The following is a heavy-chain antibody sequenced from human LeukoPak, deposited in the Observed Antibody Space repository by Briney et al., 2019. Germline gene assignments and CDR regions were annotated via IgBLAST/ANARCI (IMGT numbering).Heavy chain of an antibody. CDR3: ARVLSLDVLRFLEWSYYYYYGMDV. CDR2: IYHSGRT. CDR1: GVSISSSNW. J-gene: IGHJ6*02. V-gene: IGHV4-4*02. Sequence: SETQSLTCAVSGVSISSSNWWRWVRQPPGKGLEWVGEIYHSGRTNYNPSLKSRVTISVYKSKNQFSLKLSSVTAADTAVYYCARVLSLDVLRFLEWSYYYYYGMDVWGQGTTVTVSS. D-gene: IGHD3-3*01.